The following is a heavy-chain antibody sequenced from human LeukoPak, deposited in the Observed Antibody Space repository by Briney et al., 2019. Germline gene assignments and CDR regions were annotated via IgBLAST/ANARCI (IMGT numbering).Heavy chain of an antibody. CDR3: ARGLGYSYGYVWWFDP. CDR2: INHSGST. Sequence: TSETLSLTCTVYGGSFSGYYWSWIRQPPGQGLEWVGEINHSGSTNYNPSLKSRVTISVDTSKNQFSLKLSSVTAADTAVYYCARGLGYSYGYVWWFDPWGQGTLVTVSS. J-gene: IGHJ5*02. D-gene: IGHD5-18*01. CDR1: GGSFSGYY. V-gene: IGHV4-34*01.